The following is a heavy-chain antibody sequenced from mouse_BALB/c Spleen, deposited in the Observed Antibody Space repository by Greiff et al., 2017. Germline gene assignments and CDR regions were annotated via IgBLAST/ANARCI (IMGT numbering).Heavy chain of an antibody. D-gene: IGHD1-1*01. Sequence: EVQLVESGGGLVQPGGSRKLSCAASGFTFSSFGMHWVRQAPEKGLEWVAYISSGSSTIYYADTVKGRCTISRDNPKNTLFLQMTSLRSEDTAMYYCTRELRPWYFDVWGAGTTVTVSS. CDR3: TRELRPWYFDV. J-gene: IGHJ1*01. CDR2: ISSGSSTI. CDR1: GFTFSSFG. V-gene: IGHV5-17*02.